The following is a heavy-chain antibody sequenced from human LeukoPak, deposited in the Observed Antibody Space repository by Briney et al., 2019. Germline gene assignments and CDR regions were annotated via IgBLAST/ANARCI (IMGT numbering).Heavy chain of an antibody. Sequence: PGGSLRLSCAASGFTFSSNWMNWVRQAPGKGLEWVANINQDGGEKYYVDSVKGRFTISRDNAQNSLYLQMNSLRAEDTAVYYCARGDRLWFGESYMDVWGQGTTVTVSS. V-gene: IGHV3-7*01. CDR2: INQDGGEK. CDR3: ARGDRLWFGESYMDV. CDR1: GFTFSSNW. D-gene: IGHD3-10*01. J-gene: IGHJ6*02.